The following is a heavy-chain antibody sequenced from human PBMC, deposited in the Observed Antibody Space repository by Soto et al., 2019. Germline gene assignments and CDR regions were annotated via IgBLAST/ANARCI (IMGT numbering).Heavy chain of an antibody. CDR3: ARGDYYDSIPMYYFDY. CDR1: GGSISSGDYY. Sequence: SETLSLTCTVSGGSISSGDYYWSWIRQPPGKGLEWIGYIYYSGSTYYNPSLKSRVTISVDTSKNQFSLKLSSVTAADTAVYYCARGDYYDSIPMYYFDYWGQGTLVTVSS. D-gene: IGHD3-22*01. CDR2: IYYSGST. V-gene: IGHV4-30-4*01. J-gene: IGHJ4*02.